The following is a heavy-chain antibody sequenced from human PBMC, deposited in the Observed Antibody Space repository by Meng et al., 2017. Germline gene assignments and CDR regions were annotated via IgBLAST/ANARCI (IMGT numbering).Heavy chain of an antibody. CDR2: IYSGGST. CDR1: GFTVSSNY. D-gene: IGHD3-10*01. J-gene: IGHJ5*02. V-gene: IGHV3-66*02. CDR3: ARGSMYNWFDH. Sequence: VQLVESGGGLVQPGGSLTLSCADSGFTVSSNYMSWVRQAPGKGLVWVSVIYSGGSTYYADAVKERLSISRENSKNTLYHQINSLMAEDTAVYYCARGSMYNWFDHWGQGTLVTVSS.